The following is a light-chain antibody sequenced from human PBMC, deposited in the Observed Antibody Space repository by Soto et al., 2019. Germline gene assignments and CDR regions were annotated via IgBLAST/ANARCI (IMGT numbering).Light chain of an antibody. CDR1: QSISFS. J-gene: IGKJ1*01. CDR2: AAS. CDR3: QQYNSYPWT. Sequence: DIQMTQSPSTLSAFVGDRVPITCRASQSISFSLAWYQQKAGKAPKLLIYAASSLQSGVPSRFSGSGSGTEFTLTISSLQPDDFAAYYCQQYNSYPWTFGQGTKVDIK. V-gene: IGKV1-5*01.